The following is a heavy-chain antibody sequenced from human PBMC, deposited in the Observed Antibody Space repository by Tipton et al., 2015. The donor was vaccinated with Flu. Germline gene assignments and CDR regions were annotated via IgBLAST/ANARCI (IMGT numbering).Heavy chain of an antibody. CDR1: GGSISSYY. V-gene: IGHV4-59*01. CDR3: ARDRVDSSGCIDY. Sequence: TLSLTCTVSGGSISSYYWSWIRQPPGKGLEWIGYIYYSGSTNYNPSLKSRVTISVDTSKNQFSVKLSSVTAADTAVYYCARDRVDSSGCIDYWGQGTLVTVSS. D-gene: IGHD3-22*01. J-gene: IGHJ4*02. CDR2: IYYSGST.